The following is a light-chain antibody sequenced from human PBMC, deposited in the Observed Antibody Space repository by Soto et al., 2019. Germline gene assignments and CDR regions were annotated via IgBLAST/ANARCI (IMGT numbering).Light chain of an antibody. CDR1: SSDVGGYNY. CDR2: DVS. V-gene: IGLV2-14*01. Sequence: QSALTQPASVSGSPGQSITISCTGTSSDVGGYNYVSWYQQHPGKAPKLMIYDVSNRPSGVSNRFSGSKSGNTASLTISVLQAEDEADYYCSSYTSSSKGVFGTGTKVTVL. J-gene: IGLJ1*01. CDR3: SSYTSSSKGV.